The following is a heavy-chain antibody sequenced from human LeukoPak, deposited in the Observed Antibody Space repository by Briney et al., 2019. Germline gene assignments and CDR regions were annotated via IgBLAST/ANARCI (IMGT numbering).Heavy chain of an antibody. D-gene: IGHD3-22*01. CDR3: ARMSSGYYGVGFLDY. CDR1: GGSFSVYY. CDR2: INHSGST. J-gene: IGHJ4*02. Sequence: SETLSLTCAVYGGSFSVYYWSWIRQPPGKGLEWIGEINHSGSTNYNPSLKSRVTISVDTSKNQFSLKLSSVTAADTAVYYCARMSSGYYGVGFLDYWGQGTLVTVSS. V-gene: IGHV4-34*01.